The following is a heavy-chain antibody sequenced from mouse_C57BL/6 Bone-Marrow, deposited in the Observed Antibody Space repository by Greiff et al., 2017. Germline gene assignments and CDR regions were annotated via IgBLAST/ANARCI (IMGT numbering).Heavy chain of an antibody. J-gene: IGHJ4*01. CDR3: ARIPITTRINYYAMDY. Sequence: VQLQQSVAELVRPGASVKLSCTASGFNIKNTYMHWVKQRPEQGLEWIGRIDPANGNTKYAPKFQGKATITADTSSNTAYLQLSSLTSEDTAIYYCARIPITTRINYYAMDYWGQGPSATVSS. D-gene: IGHD1-1*01. V-gene: IGHV14-3*01. CDR1: GFNIKNTY. CDR2: IDPANGNT.